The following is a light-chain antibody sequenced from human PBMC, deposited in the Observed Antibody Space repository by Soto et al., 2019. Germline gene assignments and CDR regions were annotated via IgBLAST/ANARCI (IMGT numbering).Light chain of an antibody. V-gene: IGKV1-39*01. CDR2: DAS. CDR3: HQSDSTPYT. Sequence: DIQMTQSPSSLSASVGDRVTITCRASQTISTYLNWYQQKPGNAPRLLIYDASSLLSRVPSRFSGSGSGTEFTLTIASLQPDDFSTYYCHQSDSTPYTFGQGTKVEI. J-gene: IGKJ2*01. CDR1: QTISTY.